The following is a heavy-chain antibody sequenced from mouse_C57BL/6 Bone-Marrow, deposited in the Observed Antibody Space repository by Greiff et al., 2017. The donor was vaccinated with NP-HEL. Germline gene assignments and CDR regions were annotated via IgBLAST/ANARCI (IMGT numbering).Heavy chain of an antibody. CDR1: GYSFTGYY. V-gene: IGHV1-42*01. CDR2: INPSTGGT. J-gene: IGHJ2*01. CDR3: ALPGFDY. Sequence: VQLQQSGPELVKPGASVKISCKASGYSFTGYYMNWVKQSPEKSLEWIGEINPSTGGTTYNQKFKAKATLTVDKSSSTAYMQLKSLTSEDSAVYYCALPGFDYWGQGTTLTVYS.